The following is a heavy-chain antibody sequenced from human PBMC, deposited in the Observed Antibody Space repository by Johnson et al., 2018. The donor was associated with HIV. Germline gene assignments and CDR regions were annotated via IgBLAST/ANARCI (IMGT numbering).Heavy chain of an antibody. CDR2: INSDGSST. CDR3: TTGFAAFDI. J-gene: IGHJ3*02. D-gene: IGHD1-14*01. V-gene: IGHV3-74*02. CDR1: GFTFSSYW. Sequence: VQLVESGGGVVQPGRSLRLSCAASGFTFSSYWMHWVRQAPGKGLVWVSRINSDGSSTSYADSVKGRFTISRDNAKNTLYLQINSLKTEDTAVYYCTTGFAAFDIWGQGTMVTVSS.